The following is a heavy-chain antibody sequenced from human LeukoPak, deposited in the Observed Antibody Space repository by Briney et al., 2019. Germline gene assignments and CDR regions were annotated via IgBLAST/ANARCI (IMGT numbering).Heavy chain of an antibody. D-gene: IGHD6-13*01. CDR3: GRVPLPGIAAAAPNWYFDL. CDR2: IYYSGST. Sequence: PSETLSLTCTVSGGSISSYYWSWIRQPPGKGLEWIGYIYYSGSTKYNPSLKSRVTISVDMSKNQFSLKLSSVTAADTAVYYCGRVPLPGIAAAAPNWYFDLWGRGTLVTVSS. CDR1: GGSISSYY. J-gene: IGHJ2*01. V-gene: IGHV4-59*01.